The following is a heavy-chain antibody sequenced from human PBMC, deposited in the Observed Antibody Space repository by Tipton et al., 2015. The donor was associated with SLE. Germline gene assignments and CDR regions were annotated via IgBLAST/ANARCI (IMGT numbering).Heavy chain of an antibody. J-gene: IGHJ3*02. V-gene: IGHV3-48*03. Sequence: GSLRLSCSASGFSFSSYEMNWVRQAPGKGLEWISYISSRGSSKYYADSVKGRFTISKDNAKNSLYLQMNSLRAEDTAVYYCARDGGTYGGDGGFDIWGQGTMVTVSS. CDR1: GFSFSSYE. CDR2: ISSRGSSK. D-gene: IGHD1-26*01. CDR3: ARDGGTYGGDGGFDI.